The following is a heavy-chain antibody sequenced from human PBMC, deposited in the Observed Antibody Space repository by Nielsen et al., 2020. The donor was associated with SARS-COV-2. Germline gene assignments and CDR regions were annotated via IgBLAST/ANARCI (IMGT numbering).Heavy chain of an antibody. Sequence: SETLSLTCGLNGASFSGYYWGWIRQPPGKGLEWIGYIYYSGSTNYNPSLKSRVTISVDTSKNQFSLKLSSVTAADTAVYYCARTSIEYSSSATLIDYWGQGTLVTVSS. J-gene: IGHJ4*02. V-gene: IGHV4-59*01. CDR1: GASFSGYY. D-gene: IGHD6-6*01. CDR2: IYYSGST. CDR3: ARTSIEYSSSATLIDY.